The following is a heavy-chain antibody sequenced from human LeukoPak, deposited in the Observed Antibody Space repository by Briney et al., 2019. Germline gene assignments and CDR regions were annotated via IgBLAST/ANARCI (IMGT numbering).Heavy chain of an antibody. J-gene: IGHJ4*02. D-gene: IGHD6-6*01. CDR2: IYSGGST. V-gene: IGHV3-53*01. CDR1: GFTVSSNY. CDR3: PRSYSTSSGTDY. Sequence: PGGSLRLSCAASGFTVSSNYMSWVRQAAGKGLEWVSIIYSGGSTYYADSVKGPFTISRDNSKNTLYLQMNSLRAADTAVYYCPRSYSTSSGTDYWGQGTLVTVSS.